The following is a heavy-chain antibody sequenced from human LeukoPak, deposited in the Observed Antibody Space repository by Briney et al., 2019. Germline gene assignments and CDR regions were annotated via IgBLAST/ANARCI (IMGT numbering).Heavy chain of an antibody. CDR1: GGSFSGYY. Sequence: PSETLSLTCAVYGGSFSGYYWSWIRQPPGKGLEWVGEINHSGSTNYNLSLKSRVTISVDTSKNQFSLKLSSVTAADTAVYYCASTIFGVEAPKNYYYYYMDVWGKGTTVTVSS. CDR3: ASTIFGVEAPKNYYYYYMDV. J-gene: IGHJ6*03. CDR2: INHSGST. D-gene: IGHD3-3*01. V-gene: IGHV4-34*01.